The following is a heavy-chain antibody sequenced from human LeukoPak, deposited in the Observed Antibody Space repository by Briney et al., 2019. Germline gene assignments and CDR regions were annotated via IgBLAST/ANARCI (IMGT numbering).Heavy chain of an antibody. J-gene: IGHJ4*02. D-gene: IGHD3-22*01. CDR3: ARLSGYSSGHYYSDY. CDR2: IYYRGST. CDR1: GGSISSDY. V-gene: IGHV4-59*01. Sequence: SETLSLTCTVSGGSISSDYWSWIRQPPGKGLEWIGYIYYRGSTNYNPSLKGRVTISVDTSKNQFSLKLSSVTAADTTVYYCARLSGYSSGHYYSDYWGQGTLVTVSS.